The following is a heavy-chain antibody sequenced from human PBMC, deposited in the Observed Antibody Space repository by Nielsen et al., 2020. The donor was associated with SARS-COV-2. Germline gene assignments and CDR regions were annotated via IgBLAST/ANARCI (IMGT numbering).Heavy chain of an antibody. Sequence: GESLKISCKGSGYSFTSYWISWVRQMPGKGLEWMGRIDPSDSYTNYSPSFQGHVTISADKSISTAYLQWGSLKASDTAMYYRARETTENYGMDVWGQGTTVTVSS. D-gene: IGHD4-17*01. V-gene: IGHV5-10-1*01. J-gene: IGHJ6*02. CDR2: IDPSDSYT. CDR1: GYSFTSYW. CDR3: ARETTENYGMDV.